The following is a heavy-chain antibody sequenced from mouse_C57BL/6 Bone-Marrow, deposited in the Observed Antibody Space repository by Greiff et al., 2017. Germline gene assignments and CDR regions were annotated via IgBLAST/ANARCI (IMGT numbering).Heavy chain of an antibody. J-gene: IGHJ2*01. CDR1: GYTFTDYY. D-gene: IGHD4-1*01. Sequence: VQLQQSGAELVRPGASVKLSCKASGYTFTDYYINWVKQRPGQGLEWIARIYPGSGNTYYNEKFKGKATLTAEKSSSTAYMQLSSLTSEDSAVYFCARSRELGQDDYWGQGTTLTVSS. V-gene: IGHV1-76*01. CDR2: IYPGSGNT. CDR3: ARSRELGQDDY.